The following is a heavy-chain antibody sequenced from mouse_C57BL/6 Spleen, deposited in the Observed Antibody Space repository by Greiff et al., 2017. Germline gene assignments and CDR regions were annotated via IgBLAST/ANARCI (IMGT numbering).Heavy chain of an antibody. CDR1: GYTFTDYY. Sequence: VQLQQSGPELVKPGASVKISCKASGYTFTDYYMNWVKQSHGKSLEWIGDINPNNGGTSYNQKFKGKATLTVDKSSSTAYMELRSLTSEDSAVYYCARKGGLLRGAMDYWGQGTSVTVSS. CDR3: ARKGGLLRGAMDY. CDR2: INPNNGGT. D-gene: IGHD1-1*01. J-gene: IGHJ4*01. V-gene: IGHV1-26*01.